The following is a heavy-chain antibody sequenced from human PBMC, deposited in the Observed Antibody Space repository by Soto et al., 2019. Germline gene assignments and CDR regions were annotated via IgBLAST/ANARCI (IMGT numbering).Heavy chain of an antibody. Sequence: QVQLVESGGGVVQPGRSLRLSCAASGFTFSSYGMHWVRQAPGKGLEWVAVISYDGSNKYYADSVKGRFTISRDNXKNTLYLQMNSLRAEDTAVYCCAKDRGEQWLVFDYWGQGPLVTVSS. D-gene: IGHD6-19*01. CDR1: GFTFSSYG. V-gene: IGHV3-30*18. J-gene: IGHJ4*02. CDR2: ISYDGSNK. CDR3: AKDRGEQWLVFDY.